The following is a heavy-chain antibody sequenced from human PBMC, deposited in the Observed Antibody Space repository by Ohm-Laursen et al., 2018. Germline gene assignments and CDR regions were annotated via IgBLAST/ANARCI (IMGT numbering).Heavy chain of an antibody. D-gene: IGHD2-21*02. CDR2: ISATGNTR. V-gene: IGHV3-11*01. CDR3: AKDPPYCGGDCYSDY. J-gene: IGHJ4*02. Sequence: SLRLSCAASGFNFSEFYMSWIRQAPGKGLEWISYISATGNTRYYEDSLKGRITIFRDNAKKLLYLQMHSLRAEDTAVYYSAKDPPYCGGDCYSDYWGQGTLVTVSS. CDR1: GFNFSEFY.